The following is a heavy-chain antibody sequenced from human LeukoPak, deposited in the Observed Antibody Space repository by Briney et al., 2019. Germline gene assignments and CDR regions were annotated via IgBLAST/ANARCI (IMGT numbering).Heavy chain of an antibody. V-gene: IGHV4-59*10. Sequence: SETLSLTCAVYGGSFSGYYWSWIRQPAGKGLEWIGRIHTSGSTNYNPSLKSRVTISVDTSKNQFSLKLSSVTAADTAVYYCARVRRDGYTAYYMDVWGKGTTVTISS. CDR2: IHTSGST. D-gene: IGHD5-24*01. J-gene: IGHJ6*03. CDR1: GGSFSGYY. CDR3: ARVRRDGYTAYYMDV.